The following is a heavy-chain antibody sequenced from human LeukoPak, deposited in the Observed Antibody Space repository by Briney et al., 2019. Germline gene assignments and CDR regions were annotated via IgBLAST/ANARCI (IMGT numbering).Heavy chain of an antibody. CDR3: ARSAFLVTAPGLYYFDY. CDR1: GGSISSYY. CDR2: IYNSGST. J-gene: IGHJ4*02. D-gene: IGHD6-13*01. V-gene: IGHV4-4*07. Sequence: PSETLSLTCTVSGGSISSYYWSWIRQPAGKGLEWIGHIYNSGSTNYNPSLKGRVTMSVVTSKNQFSLHLSSATAADTAVYYCARSAFLVTAPGLYYFDYWGQGTLVAVSS.